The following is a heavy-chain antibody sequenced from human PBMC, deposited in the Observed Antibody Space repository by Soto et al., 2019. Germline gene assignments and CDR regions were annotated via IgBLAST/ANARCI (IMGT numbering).Heavy chain of an antibody. D-gene: IGHD2-21*01. V-gene: IGHV3-30*03. CDR1: GFTFRSYG. CDR3: ARAGVDTAARDNWFDP. CDR2: ISYDGSNP. Sequence: GGAPRLSCVAPGFTFRSYGMHWGPPAPGKWLEWVAIISYDGSNPYYADSVKGRFTISRDNSKNTLYLQMNSLRAEDTSVYYCARAGVDTAARDNWFDPWGQGTLVTVSS. J-gene: IGHJ5*02.